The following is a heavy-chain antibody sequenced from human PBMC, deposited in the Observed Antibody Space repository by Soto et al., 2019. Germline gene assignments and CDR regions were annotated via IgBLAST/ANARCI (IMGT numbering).Heavy chain of an antibody. CDR3: AREPMTTVTNYYYYGMDV. D-gene: IGHD4-4*01. Sequence: GGSLRLSCAASGFTFSSYAMHWVRQAPGKGLEWVAVISYDGSNKYYADSVKGRFTISRDNSKNTLYLQMNSLRAEDTAVYYCAREPMTTVTNYYYYGMDVWGQGTTVTVSS. V-gene: IGHV3-30-3*01. CDR1: GFTFSSYA. CDR2: ISYDGSNK. J-gene: IGHJ6*02.